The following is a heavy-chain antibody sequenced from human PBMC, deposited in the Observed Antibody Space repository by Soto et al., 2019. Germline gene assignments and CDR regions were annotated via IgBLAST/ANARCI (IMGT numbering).Heavy chain of an antibody. CDR2: MWYDGTNK. CDR3: ARDATFGTKGGSFDI. V-gene: IGHV3-33*01. D-gene: IGHD3-16*01. CDR1: GFTFRIYS. Sequence: QVQLVESGGGVVQPGRSLRLSCAASGFTFRIYSMDWVRQSPGKGLEWVAVMWYDGTNKYYGESVKGRFTISRDNSENTLYLQMNSLRVEDTAVYYCARDATFGTKGGSFDIWGHGTLVTVSS. J-gene: IGHJ3*02.